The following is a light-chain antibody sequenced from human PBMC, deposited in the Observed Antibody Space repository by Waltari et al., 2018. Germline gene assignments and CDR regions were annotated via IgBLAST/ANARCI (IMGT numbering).Light chain of an antibody. J-gene: IGLJ1*01. Sequence: QSALHQPASVSGSPGQSITISCTGTRSDVGGYNYVSWYQQHPGKAPKLMIYEVSNRPSGVSNRFSGSKSGNTASLTISGLQAEDEADYYCSSYTSSSPYVFGTGTKVTVL. CDR3: SSYTSSSPYV. V-gene: IGLV2-14*01. CDR1: RSDVGGYNY. CDR2: EVS.